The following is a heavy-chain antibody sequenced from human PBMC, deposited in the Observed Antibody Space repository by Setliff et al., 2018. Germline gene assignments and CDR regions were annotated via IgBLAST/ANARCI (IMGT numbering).Heavy chain of an antibody. D-gene: IGHD1-26*01. CDR3: ARGSGVVPYYYYYYMDV. Sequence: PSETLSLTCTVSGGSISSSSYYWGWIRQPPGKGLELIGSIYYSGSTYYNPSLKSRVTISVDTSKNQFSLKLSSVTAADTAVYYCARGSGVVPYYYYYYMDVWGKGTTVTVSS. V-gene: IGHV4-39*07. CDR2: IYYSGST. CDR1: GGSISSSSYY. J-gene: IGHJ6*03.